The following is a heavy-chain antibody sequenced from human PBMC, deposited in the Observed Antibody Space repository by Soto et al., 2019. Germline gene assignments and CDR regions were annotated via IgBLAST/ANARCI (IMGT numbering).Heavy chain of an antibody. Sequence: QVQLMQSGAEVKKPGSSVKVSCKASGDTFNSYAVNWVRQAPGQGLEWMGGIIPIFGAANYAQKFQVRVTITAEEATSTVYKELRSLRSDDTAVFYCASELRITPAGPRPYDYWGQGTLVTVSS. D-gene: IGHD6-13*01. CDR2: IIPIFGAA. J-gene: IGHJ4*02. CDR1: GDTFNSYA. V-gene: IGHV1-69*12. CDR3: ASELRITPAGPRPYDY.